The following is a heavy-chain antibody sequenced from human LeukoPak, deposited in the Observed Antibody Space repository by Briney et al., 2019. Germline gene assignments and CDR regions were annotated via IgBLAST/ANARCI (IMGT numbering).Heavy chain of an antibody. CDR1: GYSFTNYW. CDR3: SKVMSATGGAFDI. D-gene: IGHD2-15*01. J-gene: IGHJ3*02. CDR2: IYPGDSDT. Sequence: GESLKISCKASGYSFTNYWIAWVRQVPGKGLEWMGIIYPGDSDTRYSPSFQGQVTISADKSITTAYLQRSSLKASDTAIYYCSKVMSATGGAFDIWGQGTMVTVSS. V-gene: IGHV5-51*01.